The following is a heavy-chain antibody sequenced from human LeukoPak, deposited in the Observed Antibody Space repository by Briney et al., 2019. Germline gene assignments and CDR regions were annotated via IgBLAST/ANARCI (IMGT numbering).Heavy chain of an antibody. D-gene: IGHD6-19*01. Sequence: GGSLRLSCAASGFTVSSNYMTWVRQAPGKGLEWVSSITSATGGNTYYADSVKGRFTMSRDNAKNLLYLQMNSLRDEDTAMYYCARASAPGTSGWYFGYWGQGTLVTVSS. J-gene: IGHJ4*02. CDR3: ARASAPGTSGWYFGY. CDR1: GFTVSSNY. V-gene: IGHV3-48*02. CDR2: ITSATGGNT.